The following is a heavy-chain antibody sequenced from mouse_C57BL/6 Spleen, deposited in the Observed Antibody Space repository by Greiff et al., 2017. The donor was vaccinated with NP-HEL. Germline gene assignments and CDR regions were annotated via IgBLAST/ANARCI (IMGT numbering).Heavy chain of an antibody. CDR3: ARSGGNFFCYAMDY. V-gene: IGHV1-82*01. CDR2: IYPGDGDT. D-gene: IGHD2-1*01. J-gene: IGHJ4*01. CDR1: GYAFSSSW. Sequence: LEESGPELVKPGASVKISCKASGYAFSSSWMNWVKQRPGKGLEWIGRIYPGDGDTNYNGKFKGKATLTADKSSSTAYMQLSSLTSGDSAVYFCARSGGNFFCYAMDYWGQGTSVTVSS.